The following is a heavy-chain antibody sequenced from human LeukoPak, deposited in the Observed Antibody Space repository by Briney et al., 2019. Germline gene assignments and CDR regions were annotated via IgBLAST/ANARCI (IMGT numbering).Heavy chain of an antibody. CDR2: ISSSGSTI. CDR3: AKLRITPWGRDGYNPLFDY. Sequence: PGGSLRLSCAASGFTFSDYFMSWIRQAPGKGLEWVSYISSSGSTIYYADSVKGRFTISRDNAKNSLYLQMNGLRAEDTAVYYCAKLRITPWGRDGYNPLFDYWGQEPWSPSPQ. V-gene: IGHV3-11*01. J-gene: IGHJ4*01. CDR1: GFTFSDYF. D-gene: IGHD5-24*01.